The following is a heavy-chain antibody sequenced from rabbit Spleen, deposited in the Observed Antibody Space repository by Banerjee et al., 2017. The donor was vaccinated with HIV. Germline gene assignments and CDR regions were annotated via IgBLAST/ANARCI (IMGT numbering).Heavy chain of an antibody. Sequence: QEQLVESGGGLVQPEGSLTLTCTASGIDFSSYYYMCWVHQAPGKGLEWIACIDIGSSGFTYFASWAKGRFTISKTSSTTVTLQMTSLTAADTATYFCARDTSTSFSTYGMDLWGPGTLVTVS. D-gene: IGHD1-1*01. J-gene: IGHJ6*01. CDR1: GIDFSSYYY. CDR3: ARDTSTSFSTYGMDL. CDR2: IDIGSSGFT. V-gene: IGHV1S45*01.